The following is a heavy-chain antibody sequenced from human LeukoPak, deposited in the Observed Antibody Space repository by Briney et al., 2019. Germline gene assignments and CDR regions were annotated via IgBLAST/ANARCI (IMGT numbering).Heavy chain of an antibody. CDR1: AGSISSSSYY. J-gene: IGHJ1*01. Sequence: PSETLSLTCTVSAGSISSSSYYWGWIRQPPGRGLEWIGSIYYSGSAYYNPSLKSRVTISVDTSKNQFSLKLSSVTAADTAVYYCARISSGYSLPYFQHWGHGTLVTVSS. CDR3: ARISSGYSLPYFQH. D-gene: IGHD3-22*01. CDR2: IYYSGSA. V-gene: IGHV4-39*01.